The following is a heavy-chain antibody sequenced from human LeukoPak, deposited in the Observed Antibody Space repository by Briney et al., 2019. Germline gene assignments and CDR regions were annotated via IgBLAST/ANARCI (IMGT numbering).Heavy chain of an antibody. CDR1: GGSISSYY. CDR2: IYYSGST. D-gene: IGHD6-13*01. Sequence: SETLSLTCTVSGGSISSYYWSWIRQPPGKGLEWIGYIYYSGSTNYNPSLKSRVTISVDTSKNQLSLDLSSVTAADTAVYYCARHGIVDSSRKYYFDYWGQGTLVTVSS. CDR3: ARHGIVDSSRKYYFDY. J-gene: IGHJ4*02. V-gene: IGHV4-59*08.